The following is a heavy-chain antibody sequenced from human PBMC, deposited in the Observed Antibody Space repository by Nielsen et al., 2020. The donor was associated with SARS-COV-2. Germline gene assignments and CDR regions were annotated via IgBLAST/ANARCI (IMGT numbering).Heavy chain of an antibody. V-gene: IGHV1-18*01. D-gene: IGHD6-13*01. CDR2: ISAYNGNT. J-gene: IGHJ5*02. CDR3: ARAIAAAGTSWFNP. Sequence: ASVKVSCKASGYTFTSYGISWVRQAPGQGLEWMGWISAYNGNTNYAQKFQGRVTITADESTSTAYMELSSLRSEDTAVYYCARAIAAAGTSWFNPWGQGTLVTVSS. CDR1: GYTFTSYG.